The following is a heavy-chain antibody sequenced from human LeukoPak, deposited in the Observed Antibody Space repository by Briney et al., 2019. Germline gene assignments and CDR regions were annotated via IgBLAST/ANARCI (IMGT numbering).Heavy chain of an antibody. Sequence: GGSLRLSSAASGFTFSIYAMSWGRHAPGGGLECVSAISNSGGSTYYADSVKGRFTMSKDNSKNTLYLQMNSLRAQHKAVSYCAKFPFSGPKQLQQLTTYSYYMDVWGKGTTVTVSS. CDR2: ISNSGGST. J-gene: IGHJ6*03. CDR3: AKFPFSGPKQLQQLTTYSYYMDV. CDR1: GFTFSIYA. V-gene: IGHV3-23*01. D-gene: IGHD6-13*01.